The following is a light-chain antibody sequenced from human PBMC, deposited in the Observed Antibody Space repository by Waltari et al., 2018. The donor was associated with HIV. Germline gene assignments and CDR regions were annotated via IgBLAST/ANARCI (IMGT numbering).Light chain of an antibody. V-gene: IGLV2-14*03. CDR1: HRSLPLFHS. CDR3: TSYTVRRALI. J-gene: IGLJ2*01. Sequence: QSALTQPASLSGSPGPSVTISCTGIHRSLPLFHSVSWYQQLPTKAPQLIIFAVSVRPSGISHRFSGSKSGNTASLTISGLQTDDEGDYYCTSYTVRRALIFGGGTKLTVL. CDR2: AVS.